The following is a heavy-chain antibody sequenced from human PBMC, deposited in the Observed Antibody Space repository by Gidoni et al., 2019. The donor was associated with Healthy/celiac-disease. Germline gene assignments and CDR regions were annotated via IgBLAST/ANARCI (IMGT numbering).Heavy chain of an antibody. J-gene: IGHJ5*02. D-gene: IGHD3-10*01. CDR1: GGTFSSYA. Sequence: QVQLVQSGAEVKKPGSSVKVSCKASGGTFSSYATSWVRQAPGQGLEWMGGIIPIFGTANYAQKFQGRVTITADESTSTAYMELSSLRSEDTAVYYCARGEGTMVRGVFGSSWFDPWGQGTLVTVSS. CDR2: IIPIFGTA. V-gene: IGHV1-69*01. CDR3: ARGEGTMVRGVFGSSWFDP.